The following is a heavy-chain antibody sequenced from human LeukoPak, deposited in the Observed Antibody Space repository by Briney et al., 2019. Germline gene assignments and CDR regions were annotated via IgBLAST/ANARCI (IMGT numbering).Heavy chain of an antibody. CDR3: ATKILTGPMNFFDP. J-gene: IGHJ5*02. CDR1: AFTFAGYA. V-gene: IGHV3-23*01. CDR2: ISGAGEST. D-gene: IGHD3-9*01. Sequence: GGSLRLSCADSAFTFAGYAMSWVRQAPGKGLEWVSSISGAGESTYYADSVKGRFTIARDRSKNTLYLQMSSLRAEDTAVYYCATKILTGPMNFFDPWGQRTLVTVSS.